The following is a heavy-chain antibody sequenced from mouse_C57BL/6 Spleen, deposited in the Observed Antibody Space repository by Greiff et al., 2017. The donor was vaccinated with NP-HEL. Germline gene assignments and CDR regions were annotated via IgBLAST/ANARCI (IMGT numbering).Heavy chain of an antibody. CDR1: GFTFSDYY. CDR2: INYDGSST. D-gene: IGHD1-1*02. V-gene: IGHV5-16*01. CDR3: ARDGYGYFDY. J-gene: IGHJ2*01. Sequence: EVQLVESEGGLVQPGSSMKLSCTASGFTFSDYYMAWVRQVPEKGLEWVANINYDGSSTYYLDSLKSRFIISRDNAKNILYLQMSSLKSEDTATYYCARDGYGYFDYWGQGTTLTVSS.